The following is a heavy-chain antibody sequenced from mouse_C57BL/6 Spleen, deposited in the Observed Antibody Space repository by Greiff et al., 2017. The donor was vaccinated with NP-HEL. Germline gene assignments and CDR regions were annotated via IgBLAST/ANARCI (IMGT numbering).Heavy chain of an antibody. V-gene: IGHV1-26*01. D-gene: IGHD1-1*01. CDR3: ARHNYYGSSYGAWFAY. J-gene: IGHJ3*01. CDR1: GYTFTDYY. Sequence: EVQLQQSGPELVKPGASVKISCKASGYTFTDYYMNWVKQSHGKSLEWIGDINPNNGGTSYNQKFKGKATLTVDKSSSTAYMELRSLTSEDSAVYYCARHNYYGSSYGAWFAYWGQGTLVTVSA. CDR2: INPNNGGT.